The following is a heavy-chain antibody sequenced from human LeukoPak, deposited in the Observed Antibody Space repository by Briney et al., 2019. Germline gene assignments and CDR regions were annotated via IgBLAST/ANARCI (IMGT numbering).Heavy chain of an antibody. CDR2: ISHTGAYT. J-gene: IGHJ4*02. D-gene: IGHD3-10*01. V-gene: IGHV3-11*05. Sequence: GGSLRLSCAASGFTFSDYYMSWIRQAPGKGLEWVSYISHTGAYTYYADSVKGRFAISRDNARSSLYLQLNSLRAEDTAVYYCARVVRGYSHSEDSWGQGTLVTVPS. CDR3: ARVVRGYSHSEDS. CDR1: GFTFSDYY.